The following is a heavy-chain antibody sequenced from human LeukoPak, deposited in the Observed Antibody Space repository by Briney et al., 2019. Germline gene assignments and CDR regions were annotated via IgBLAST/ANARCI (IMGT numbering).Heavy chain of an antibody. Sequence: ASVKVSCKASGYTFTSYYMHWVRQAPGQGLEWMGIINPSGGSTSYAQKFQGRVTTTRDMSTSTVYMELSSLRSEDTAVYYCAYSSGWDRVSEYYFNYWGQGTLVTVSS. D-gene: IGHD6-19*01. CDR1: GYTFTSYY. CDR3: AYSSGWDRVSEYYFNY. V-gene: IGHV1-46*01. J-gene: IGHJ4*02. CDR2: INPSGGST.